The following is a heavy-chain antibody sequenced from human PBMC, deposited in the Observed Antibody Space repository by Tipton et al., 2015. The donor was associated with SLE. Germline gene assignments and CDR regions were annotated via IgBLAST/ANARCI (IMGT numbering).Heavy chain of an antibody. CDR1: GGSIIKRHSY. CDR2: VYSSGDT. Sequence: TLSLTCIVSGGSIIKRHSYCGWIRQAPGKGLEWIGSVYSSGDTFYNPSLKGRVTISVDASTNQFSLRLTSVTAADTAIYYCARAADSWGQGTLVTVSS. J-gene: IGHJ4*02. V-gene: IGHV4-39*07. CDR3: ARAADS. D-gene: IGHD6-25*01.